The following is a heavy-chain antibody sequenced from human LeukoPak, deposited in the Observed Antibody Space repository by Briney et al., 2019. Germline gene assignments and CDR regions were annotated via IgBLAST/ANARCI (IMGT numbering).Heavy chain of an antibody. CDR2: IYYSGST. CDR1: GGSISRYY. V-gene: IGHV4-59*01. D-gene: IGHD3-9*01. CDR3: ARARYVNSFYAFDI. J-gene: IGHJ3*02. Sequence: KPSETLSLTCTVSGGSISRYYWSWIRQPPGKGLEWIGYIYYSGSTNYNPSLKSRVTISVDTSKNHFSLKLSSVAAADTAMYYCARARYVNSFYAFDIWGQGTLVTVSS.